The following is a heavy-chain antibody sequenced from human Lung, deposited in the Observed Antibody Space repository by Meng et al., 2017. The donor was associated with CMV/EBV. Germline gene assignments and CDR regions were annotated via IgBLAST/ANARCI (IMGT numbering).Heavy chain of an antibody. CDR3: ARDKPTSTETTLFRDYYYGMDV. D-gene: IGHD4-17*01. CDR2: IKQDGSEK. J-gene: IGHJ6*02. CDR1: GFTFSSYW. V-gene: IGHV3-7*01. Sequence: GESLKISCAASGFTFSSYWMSWVRQAPGKGLEWVANIKQDGSEKYYVDSVKGRFTISRDNAKNSLYLQMNSLRAEDTAVYYCARDKPTSTETTLFRDYYYGMDVWGQGTTVXVSS.